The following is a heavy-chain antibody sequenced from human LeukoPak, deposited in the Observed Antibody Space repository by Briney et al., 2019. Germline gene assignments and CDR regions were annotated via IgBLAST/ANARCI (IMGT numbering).Heavy chain of an antibody. V-gene: IGHV4-59*01. D-gene: IGHD5-12*01. CDR2: IYHSGST. CDR3: ARGGGYASPIGY. Sequence: KSGGSLRLSCAASGFTFSSYAMSWVRQAPGKGLEWIGYIYHSGSTNYNPSLKSRVTISVDTSKNQFSLKLSSVTAADTAVYYCARGGGYASPIGYWGQGALVTVSS. J-gene: IGHJ4*02. CDR1: GFTFSSYA.